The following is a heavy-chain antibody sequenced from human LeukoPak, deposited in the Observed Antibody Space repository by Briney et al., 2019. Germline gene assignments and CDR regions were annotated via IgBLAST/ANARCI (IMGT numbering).Heavy chain of an antibody. J-gene: IGHJ4*02. D-gene: IGHD1-26*01. CDR2: IKGDESAK. V-gene: IGHV3-7*01. CDR1: GFTFSTYW. Sequence: GGSLRLSCAASGFTFSTYWMAWVRQAPGKGLEWVANIKGDESAKHQADSVKGRFTISRDNAQNSVYLQMSSLRGEDTAVYCCARDVGGSLDYWGQGTLVTVSS. CDR3: ARDVGGSLDY.